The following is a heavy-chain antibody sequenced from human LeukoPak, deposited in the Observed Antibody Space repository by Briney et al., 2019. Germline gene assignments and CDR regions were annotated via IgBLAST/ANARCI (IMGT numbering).Heavy chain of an antibody. Sequence: SETLSLTCNVSGGSISSYYWSWIRQPAGKGLEWIGRIYTSGSTNYNPSLKSRVTMSVDTSKNQFSLKLSSVTAADTAVYYCARASTDILTGYPGIFWFDPWGQGTLVTVSS. CDR3: ARASTDILTGYPGIFWFDP. V-gene: IGHV4-4*07. CDR2: IYTSGST. CDR1: GGSISSYY. J-gene: IGHJ5*02. D-gene: IGHD3-9*01.